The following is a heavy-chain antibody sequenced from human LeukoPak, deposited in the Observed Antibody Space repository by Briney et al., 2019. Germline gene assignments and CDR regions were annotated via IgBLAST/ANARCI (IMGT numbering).Heavy chain of an antibody. CDR2: IYSGGTT. D-gene: IGHD2-15*01. Sequence: PGGSLRLSCAASGLTVSSNYMSWVRQAPGKGLEWVSVIYSGGTTYYADSVKGRFIISRDNSKNTLYLQMNSLRVEDTAVYYCAKDLHYCSGGSCYSEGYFDYWGQGTLVTVSS. V-gene: IGHV3-66*01. CDR3: AKDLHYCSGGSCYSEGYFDY. J-gene: IGHJ4*02. CDR1: GLTVSSNY.